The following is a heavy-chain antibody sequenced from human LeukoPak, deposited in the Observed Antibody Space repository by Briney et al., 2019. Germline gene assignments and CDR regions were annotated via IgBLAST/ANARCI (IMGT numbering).Heavy chain of an antibody. CDR2: ISGSGGST. Sequence: PGGSLRLSCAASGFTFSSYAMSWVRQAPGKGLEWVSAISGSGGSTYYADSVKGRFTISRDNSKNTLYLRMNSLRAEDTAVYYCAKDPSFDGGYNSDYWGQGTLVTVSS. V-gene: IGHV3-23*01. D-gene: IGHD5-24*01. J-gene: IGHJ4*02. CDR1: GFTFSSYA. CDR3: AKDPSFDGGYNSDY.